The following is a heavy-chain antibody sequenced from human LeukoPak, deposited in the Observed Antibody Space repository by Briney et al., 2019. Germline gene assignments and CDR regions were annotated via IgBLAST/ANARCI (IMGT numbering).Heavy chain of an antibody. CDR1: GDSFSYFY. Sequence: PSETLSLTCTVSGDSFSYFYWSWIRQPPGKGLEWIGYIYNSGSTNYNPSLKSRVTISLDTSKNQFSLKLSSVTAADTAVYCARGVVAAAGRTFDFWGQGTLVTVSS. V-gene: IGHV4-59*01. CDR2: IYNSGST. D-gene: IGHD6-13*01. CDR3: ARGVVAAAGRTFDF. J-gene: IGHJ4*02.